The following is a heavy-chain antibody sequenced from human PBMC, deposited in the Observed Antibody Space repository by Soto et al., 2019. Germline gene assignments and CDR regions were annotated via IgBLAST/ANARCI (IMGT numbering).Heavy chain of an antibody. CDR1: GYSFTSYW. CDR2: IDPSDSYT. Sequence: GESLKISCQGSGYSFTSYWISWVRQMPGKGLEWMGRIDPSDSYTNYSPSFQGHVTISADKSISTAYLQWSSLKASDTAMYYCARPGYCSGGSCLDAFDIWGQGTMVTVSS. V-gene: IGHV5-10-1*01. D-gene: IGHD2-15*01. CDR3: ARPGYCSGGSCLDAFDI. J-gene: IGHJ3*02.